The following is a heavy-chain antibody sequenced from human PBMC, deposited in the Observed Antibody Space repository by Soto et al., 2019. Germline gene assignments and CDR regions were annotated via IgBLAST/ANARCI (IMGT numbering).Heavy chain of an antibody. V-gene: IGHV4-34*01. CDR3: ARGRYFYYDSSGYYLNY. CDR1: GGSFSGYY. D-gene: IGHD3-22*01. CDR2: INHSGST. J-gene: IGHJ4*02. Sequence: SETLSLTCAVYGGSFSGYYWSWIRQPPGRGLEWIGEINHSGSTNYNPSLKSRVTISVDTSKNQFSLKLSSVTAADTAVYYCARGRYFYYDSSGYYLNYWGQGTLVTVSS.